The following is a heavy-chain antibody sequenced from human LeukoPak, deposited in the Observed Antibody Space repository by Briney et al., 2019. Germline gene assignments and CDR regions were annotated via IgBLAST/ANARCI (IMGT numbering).Heavy chain of an antibody. CDR2: MSPNSGNT. Sequence: AAVKLSCKASVYTFTTYDINGVRPATGQGLEWMGWMSPNSGNTGYAQKFQGRVTMTRDTSVNTAYMQLSSLTYEDTAVYFCARGVTAGVDFWGQGTLVTVSS. CDR3: ARGVTAGVDF. CDR1: VYTFTTYD. J-gene: IGHJ4*02. V-gene: IGHV1-8*01. D-gene: IGHD6-25*01.